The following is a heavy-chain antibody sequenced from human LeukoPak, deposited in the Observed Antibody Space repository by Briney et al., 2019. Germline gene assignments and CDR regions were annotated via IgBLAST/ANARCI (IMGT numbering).Heavy chain of an antibody. CDR3: ARDAVGATTNFDY. D-gene: IGHD1-26*01. CDR2: IYYSGST. CDR1: GASVSNNNYY. J-gene: IGHJ4*02. Sequence: PSETLSLTCTVSGASVSNNNYYWGWIRQSPGKGLEWIGSIYYSGSTYYNPSLKSRVTISVDTSKNQFSLKLSSVTAADTAVYYCARDAVGATTNFDYWGQGTLVTVSS. V-gene: IGHV4-39*07.